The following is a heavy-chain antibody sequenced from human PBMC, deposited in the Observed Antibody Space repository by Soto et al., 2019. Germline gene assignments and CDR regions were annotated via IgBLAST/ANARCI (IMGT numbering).Heavy chain of an antibody. CDR3: QAPPGKNWGGFDY. CDR2: INHSGST. V-gene: IGHV4-34*01. Sequence: QVQLQQWGAGLLKPSETLSLTCAVYGGSFSGYYWSWVRQPPGKGLEWVGEINHSGSTTYNPSLNSRVTISVDTSMNPFSLQLSSVTAADTAVYYCQAPPGKNWGGFDYWGQGTLVTVSS. D-gene: IGHD7-27*01. CDR1: GGSFSGYY. J-gene: IGHJ4*02.